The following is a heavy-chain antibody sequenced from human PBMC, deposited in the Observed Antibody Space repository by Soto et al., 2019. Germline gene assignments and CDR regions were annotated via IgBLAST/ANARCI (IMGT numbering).Heavy chain of an antibody. Sequence: EVQLLESGGSLVQPGGSLRLSCAASGFNFSFYAMSWVRQAPGKGLEWVSGLTGSGSATYYAASVEGRFTISRDNSKNPPDLQMNSLRAEETGIYYCAKGYRWNPGGPDYWGQGTPVTVSS. CDR3: AKGYRWNPGGPDY. CDR2: LTGSGSAT. CDR1: GFNFSFYA. J-gene: IGHJ4*02. V-gene: IGHV3-23*01. D-gene: IGHD1-1*01.